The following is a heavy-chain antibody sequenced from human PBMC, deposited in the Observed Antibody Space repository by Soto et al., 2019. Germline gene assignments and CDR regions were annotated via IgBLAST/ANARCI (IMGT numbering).Heavy chain of an antibody. CDR1: GGSISSSSYY. CDR2: IYYSGST. J-gene: IGHJ3*02. D-gene: IGHD6-19*01. V-gene: IGHV4-39*01. Sequence: QLQLQESGPGLVKPSETLSLTCTVSGGSISSSSYYWGWILQPPGKGLAWIGSIYYSGSTYYNPSLKSRVTISVDTSKNQFSLKLSSVTAADTAVYYCARHLFSSGWYLIWGQGTMVTVSS. CDR3: ARHLFSSGWYLI.